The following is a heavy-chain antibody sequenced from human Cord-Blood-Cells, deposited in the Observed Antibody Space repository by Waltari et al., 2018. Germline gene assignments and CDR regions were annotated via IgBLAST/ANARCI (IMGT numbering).Heavy chain of an antibody. CDR2: IYYSGST. J-gene: IGHJ4*02. Sequence: QLQLQESGPGLVKPSETLSLTCTVSGGSISSSSYYWGWIRQPPGKGMGWIGSIYYSGSTYYNPSLKSRVTISVDTSKNQFSLKLSSVTAADTAVYYCARSGDGYRSSTSCLEYSSSYYFDYWGQGTLVTVSS. CDR1: GGSISSSSYY. V-gene: IGHV4-39*01. CDR3: ARSGDGYRSSTSCLEYSSSYYFDY. D-gene: IGHD2-2*03.